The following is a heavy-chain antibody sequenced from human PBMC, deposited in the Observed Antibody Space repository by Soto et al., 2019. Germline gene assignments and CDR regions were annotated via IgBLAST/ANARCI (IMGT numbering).Heavy chain of an antibody. CDR1: GGSFSGYY. CDR3: ARANIVVGVAATVSWFDP. CDR2: INHSGST. D-gene: IGHD2-15*01. V-gene: IGHV4-34*01. J-gene: IGHJ5*02. Sequence: QVQLQQWGAGLLKPSETLSLTCAVYGGSFSGYYWSWIRQPPGKGLEWIGEINHSGSTNYNPSLTSRVTLSVDTSKNQFSLKLGSVTAADTAVYYCARANIVVGVAATVSWFDPWGQGTLVTVSS.